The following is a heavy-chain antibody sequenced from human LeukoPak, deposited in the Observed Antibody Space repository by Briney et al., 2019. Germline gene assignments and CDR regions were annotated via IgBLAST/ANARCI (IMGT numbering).Heavy chain of an antibody. CDR3: ARVKQLVLRYMDV. CDR1: GFTFSSYE. J-gene: IGHJ6*03. CDR2: VSSSGSTI. V-gene: IGHV3-48*03. D-gene: IGHD6-13*01. Sequence: GGSLRLSCAASGFTFSSYEMNWVRQAPGKGLEWVSCVSSSGSTIYYADSVKGRFTISRGNAKNSLYLQMNSLRAEDTAVYYCARVKQLVLRYMDVWGKGTTVTISS.